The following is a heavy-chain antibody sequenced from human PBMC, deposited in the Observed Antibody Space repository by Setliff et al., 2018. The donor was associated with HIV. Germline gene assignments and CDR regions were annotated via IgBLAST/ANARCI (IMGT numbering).Heavy chain of an antibody. D-gene: IGHD2-15*01. CDR3: ARGKRFCRGAACYPRHFDL. Sequence: SETLSLTCTVSTDSLSSSTNHWGWIRQPPGKGLEWIGEINHSGITIYSPSLQNRVTMSMETSKKQFSLKLTSVTAADTAVYYCARGKRFCRGAACYPRHFDLWGRDNLVTVSS. V-gene: IGHV4-39*07. CDR1: TDSLSSSTNH. CDR2: INHSGIT. J-gene: IGHJ2*01.